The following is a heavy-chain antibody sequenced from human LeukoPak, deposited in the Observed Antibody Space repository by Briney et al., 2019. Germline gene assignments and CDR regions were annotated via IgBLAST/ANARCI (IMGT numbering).Heavy chain of an antibody. Sequence: PSETLSLTCTVSGGSISSYYWSWIRQPPGKGLQWIGNIHYNGTTSYNPSLKSRVTISLDTSKNQFPLNLNSVTAADTAVYSCARIDYGDYLGYFYYYHMDVWGTGTTVTVSS. CDR1: GGSISSYY. V-gene: IGHV4-59*12. CDR3: ARIDYGDYLGYFYYYHMDV. J-gene: IGHJ6*03. CDR2: IHYNGTT. D-gene: IGHD4-17*01.